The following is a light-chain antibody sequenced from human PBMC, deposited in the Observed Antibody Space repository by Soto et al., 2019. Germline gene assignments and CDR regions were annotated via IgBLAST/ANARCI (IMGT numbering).Light chain of an antibody. V-gene: IGLV1-51*01. CDR3: GTWDSSLSAGV. CDR2: DNN. Sequence: QSVLTQPPSVSAAPGQKVTISCSGSSSNIGNNYVSWYQQLPGTAPKLLIYDNNKRPSGIPDRFSGSKSGTSATLGITGLQTGDEADYYCGTWDSSLSAGVLGTGTKVTV. CDR1: SSNIGNNY. J-gene: IGLJ1*01.